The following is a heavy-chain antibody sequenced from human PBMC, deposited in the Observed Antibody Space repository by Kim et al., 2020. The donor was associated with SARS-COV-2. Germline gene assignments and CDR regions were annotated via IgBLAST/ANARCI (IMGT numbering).Heavy chain of an antibody. Sequence: TNYNPSLKSRVTISVDTSKNQFARKLSSVTAADTAVYYCATTNSVAGPDYWGQGTLVTVSS. CDR2: T. D-gene: IGHD6-19*01. V-gene: IGHV4-34*01. J-gene: IGHJ4*02. CDR3: ATTNSVAGPDY.